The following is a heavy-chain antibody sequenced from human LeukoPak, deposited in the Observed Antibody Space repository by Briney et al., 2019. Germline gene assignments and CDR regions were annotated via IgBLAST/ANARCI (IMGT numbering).Heavy chain of an antibody. D-gene: IGHD1-26*01. V-gene: IGHV3-74*01. J-gene: IGHJ4*02. CDR3: VRGPGGSGTNYVGDY. Sequence: GGSLRLSCAASGFTFRSYWMHWVRQVPGKGLVWLSRINNDGSITIYADSVKGRFTISRDNAKNTMYLQMNSLRVEDTSVYYCVRGPGGSGTNYVGDYWGQGTLVTVSS. CDR2: INNDGSIT. CDR1: GFTFRSYW.